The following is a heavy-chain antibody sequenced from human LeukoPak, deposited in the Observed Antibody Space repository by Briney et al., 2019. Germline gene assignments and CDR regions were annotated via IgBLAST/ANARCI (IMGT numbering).Heavy chain of an antibody. J-gene: IGHJ4*02. CDR3: AKDRYGAVAGYYFDY. D-gene: IGHD6-19*01. V-gene: IGHV3-23*01. Sequence: RAGGSLRLSCEVSGFTFSSYAMNWVRQAPGKGLEWVSAISGSGGSTYYADSVKGRFTISRDNSKNTLYLQMNSLRAEDTAVYYCAKDRYGAVAGYYFDYWGQGTLVTVSS. CDR2: ISGSGGST. CDR1: GFTFSSYA.